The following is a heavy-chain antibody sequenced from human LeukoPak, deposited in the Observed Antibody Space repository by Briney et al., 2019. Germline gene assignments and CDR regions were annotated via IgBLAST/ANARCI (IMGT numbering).Heavy chain of an antibody. CDR1: GFTFSSYS. CDR3: ASTLPDGYYYYYYYMDV. V-gene: IGHV3-48*01. J-gene: IGHJ6*03. Sequence: PGGSLRLSCAASGFTFSSYSMNCVRQAPGKGLEWVSYISSSSSTIYYADSVKGRFTISRDNAKNSLYLQMNSLRAEDTAVYYCASTLPDGYYYYYYYMDVWGKGTTVTVSS. D-gene: IGHD2-15*01. CDR2: ISSSSSTI.